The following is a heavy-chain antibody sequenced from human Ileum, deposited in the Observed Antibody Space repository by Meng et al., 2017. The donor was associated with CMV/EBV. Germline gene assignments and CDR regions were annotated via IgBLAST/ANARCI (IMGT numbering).Heavy chain of an antibody. CDR2: MCYNGDT. V-gene: IGHV4-59*01. CDR1: GDSMSSYC. D-gene: IGHD6-13*01. J-gene: IGHJ1*01. CDR3: ALRGSAAGTFQY. Sequence: HVQLPESGPRPLQPSETLSLTCTVSGDSMSSYCWSWIRQPPGKGLEWIGYMCYNGDTNYNPSLKSRVTISGDTSKNQFSLKLSSVTAADTAVYYCALRGSAAGTFQYWGQGTLVTVSS.